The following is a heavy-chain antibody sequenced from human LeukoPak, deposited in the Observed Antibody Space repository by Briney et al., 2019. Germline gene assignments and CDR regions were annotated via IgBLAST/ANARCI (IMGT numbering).Heavy chain of an antibody. CDR1: GGSISSYY. V-gene: IGHV4-59*12. D-gene: IGHD5-12*01. CDR2: IYYSGST. J-gene: IGHJ4*02. CDR3: ARGVAPDY. Sequence: SETLSLTCTVSGGSISSYYWSWIRQPPGKGLEWIGYIYYSGSTNYNPSLKSRVTISVDTSKNQFSLKLSSVTAADTAVYYCARGVAPDYWGQGTLVTVSS.